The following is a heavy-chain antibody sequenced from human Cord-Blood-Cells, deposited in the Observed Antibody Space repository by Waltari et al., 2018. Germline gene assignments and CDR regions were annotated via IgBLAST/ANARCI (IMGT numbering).Heavy chain of an antibody. CDR3: ASAGGSSGWYYFDY. V-gene: IGHV4-34*01. Sequence: QVQLQQWGAGLVKPSETLSLTCAVYGGSFSGYYWSWIRQPPGKGLEWIGEINHSGSTNYNPSLKSRVTISVDPSKNQFSLKLSSVTAADTAVYYCASAGGSSGWYYFDYWGQGTLVTVSS. CDR1: GGSFSGYY. CDR2: INHSGST. J-gene: IGHJ4*02. D-gene: IGHD6-19*01.